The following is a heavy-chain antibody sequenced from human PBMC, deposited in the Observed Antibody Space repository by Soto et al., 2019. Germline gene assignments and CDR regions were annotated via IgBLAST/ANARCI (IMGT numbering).Heavy chain of an antibody. CDR2: INHSGST. Sequence: QVPLQQWGAGLLKPSETLSLTCAVYGGSFSGYYWSWIRQPPGKGLEWIGEINHSGSTNYNPSLKSRVTISVDTSKNQFSLKLSSVTAADTAVYYCARGRGGGRPDYWGQGTLVTVSS. D-gene: IGHD2-15*01. V-gene: IGHV4-34*01. CDR3: ARGRGGGRPDY. CDR1: GGSFSGYY. J-gene: IGHJ4*02.